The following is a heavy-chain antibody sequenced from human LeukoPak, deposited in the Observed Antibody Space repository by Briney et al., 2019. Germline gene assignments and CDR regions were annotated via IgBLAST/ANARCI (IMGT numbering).Heavy chain of an antibody. CDR1: GFTFSSYA. J-gene: IGHJ3*02. Sequence: PGGPLRLSCAASGFTFSSYAMNWVRQAPGKGLEWVSAISGSGGTTYYADSVKGRFTISRDNSKNTLYLQMNSLRAEDTAVYYCAKPTTVITADAFDIWGQGTMVTVSS. V-gene: IGHV3-23*01. D-gene: IGHD4-23*01. CDR3: AKPTTVITADAFDI. CDR2: ISGSGGTT.